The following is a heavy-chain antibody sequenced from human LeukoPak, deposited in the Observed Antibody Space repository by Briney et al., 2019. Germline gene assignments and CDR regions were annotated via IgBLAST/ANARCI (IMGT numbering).Heavy chain of an antibody. Sequence: ASVKVSCKASGYTFTSYAIHWVRQAPGQRLEWMGWINAGNGNTKYSQKFQGRVTITRDTSASTANMELSSLRSEDTAVYYCARDGPGYCSTTSCPVDCWGQGTLVTVSS. J-gene: IGHJ4*02. CDR2: INAGNGNT. V-gene: IGHV1-3*01. CDR3: ARDGPGYCSTTSCPVDC. D-gene: IGHD2-2*01. CDR1: GYTFTSYA.